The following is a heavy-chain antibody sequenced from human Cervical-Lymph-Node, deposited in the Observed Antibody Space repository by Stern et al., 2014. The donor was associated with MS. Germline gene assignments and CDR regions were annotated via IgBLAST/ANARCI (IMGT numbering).Heavy chain of an antibody. CDR2: IKSTTAGGTT. D-gene: IGHD3-10*01. J-gene: IGHJ4*02. CDR1: RFTFNNAW. CDR3: THSGFLWFGVDY. Sequence: EVQLVESGGGLVKPGGSLRLSCAASRFTFNNAWLTWVRQAPGKGLEGVGRIKSTTAGGTTDYAAPVKGRFSISTDDSKNTVYLHMNSLKTEDTAVYYCTHSGFLWFGVDYWGQGTLVTVSS. V-gene: IGHV3-15*01.